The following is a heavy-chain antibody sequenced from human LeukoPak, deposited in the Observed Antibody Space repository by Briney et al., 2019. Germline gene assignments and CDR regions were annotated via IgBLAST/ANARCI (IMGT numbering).Heavy chain of an antibody. V-gene: IGHV3-21*01. Sequence: PGGSLRLSCAASGFTFSNYNMNWVRQAPGKGLEWVSSISSSSSYIYYVDSVKGRFTISRDNAKNSLYLQMNSLRAEDTAVYYCGGWSSVYAFDIWGKGKMVTVSS. J-gene: IGHJ3*02. CDR3: GGWSSVYAFDI. D-gene: IGHD3-22*01. CDR2: ISSSSSYI. CDR1: GFTFSNYN.